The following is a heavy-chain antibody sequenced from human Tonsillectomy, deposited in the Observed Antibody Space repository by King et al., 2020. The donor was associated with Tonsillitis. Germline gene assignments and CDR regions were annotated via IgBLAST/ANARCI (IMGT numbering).Heavy chain of an antibody. Sequence: VQLQESGPGLVNPLGTLSLTCAVSGGSISSSNWLSWVRQPPGKGLECIGEIYHSGSTNYNPSLKSRVTMSVDKSKNQFSLKLSSVTAADTAVYYCARRRWNAFDLWGQGTRVTVSS. V-gene: IGHV4-4*02. J-gene: IGHJ3*01. D-gene: IGHD5-24*01. CDR3: ARRRWNAFDL. CDR1: GGSISSSNW. CDR2: IYHSGST.